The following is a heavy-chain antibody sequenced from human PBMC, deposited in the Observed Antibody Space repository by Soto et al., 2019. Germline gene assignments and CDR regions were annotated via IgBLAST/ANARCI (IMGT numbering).Heavy chain of an antibody. V-gene: IGHV4-59*01. Sequence: QVQLQESGPGLVKPSETLSLTCTVSGGSISSYYWSWIRQPPGKGLEWIGYIYDSGSTNHNPSLKSRVTMSLDTSKTQFSLKLRSVTAADTAVYYCARGWGLVFDYWGQGTLVTVSS. CDR1: GGSISSYY. CDR3: ARGWGLVFDY. D-gene: IGHD2-21*02. CDR2: IYDSGST. J-gene: IGHJ4*02.